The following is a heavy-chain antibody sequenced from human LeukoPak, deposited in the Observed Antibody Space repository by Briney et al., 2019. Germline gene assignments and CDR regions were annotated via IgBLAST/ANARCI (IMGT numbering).Heavy chain of an antibody. CDR1: GYTFTSYG. Sequence: GASVKVSCKASGYTFTSYGISWVRQAPGQGLEWMGWISAYNGNTNYAQKLQGRVTMTTDTSTSTAYMELRSLRSDDTAVYYCARDPIPSYSNYRYNWFDPWGQGTLVTVSS. CDR3: ARDPIPSYSNYRYNWFDP. V-gene: IGHV1-18*01. CDR2: ISAYNGNT. D-gene: IGHD4-11*01. J-gene: IGHJ5*02.